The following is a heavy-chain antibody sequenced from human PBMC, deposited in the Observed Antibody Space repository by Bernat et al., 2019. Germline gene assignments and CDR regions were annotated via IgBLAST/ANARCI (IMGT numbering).Heavy chain of an antibody. V-gene: IGHV3-33*01. J-gene: IGHJ4*02. CDR2: IWFDGSNQ. CDR1: GFTFNRHG. D-gene: IGHD6-6*01. CDR3: ARDISARRLDY. Sequence: QVQLVESGGGVVQPGRSLRLSCAASGFTFNRHGMHWVRQAPGKGLEWVALIWFDGSNQYYADSVMGRFTISRDNSKNTLYLQMNNLRDNDTAIYYCARDISARRLDYWGQGVLVTVSS.